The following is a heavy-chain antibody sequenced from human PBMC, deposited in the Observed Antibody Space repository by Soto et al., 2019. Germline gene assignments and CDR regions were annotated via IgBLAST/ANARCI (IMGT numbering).Heavy chain of an antibody. CDR3: VCWISGVAF. Sequence: GGSLRLSCAPSGFAFSDHDMDWVRQAPGKGLEWIGRSKSEGIHKGYTTDYAASVGGRFSISRDDSKTSLYLQVNSLKTEDTAVYYCVCWISGVAFWGQGTLVTVSS. D-gene: IGHD1-26*01. J-gene: IGHJ4*02. CDR2: SKSEGIHKGYTT. V-gene: IGHV3-72*01. CDR1: GFAFSDHD.